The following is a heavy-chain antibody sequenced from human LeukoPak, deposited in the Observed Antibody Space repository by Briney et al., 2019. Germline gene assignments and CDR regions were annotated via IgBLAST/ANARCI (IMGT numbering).Heavy chain of an antibody. Sequence: GSLRLSCAAPGFTFSNYNMNWVRQAPGKGLEWIGYIYYSGSTNYNPSLKSRVTISVDTSKNQFSLKLSSVTAADTAVYYCARDSLPSVLGFDYWGQGTLVTVSS. CDR2: IYYSGST. CDR1: GFTFSNYN. CDR3: ARDSLPSVLGFDY. J-gene: IGHJ4*02. V-gene: IGHV4-59*01. D-gene: IGHD3-16*01.